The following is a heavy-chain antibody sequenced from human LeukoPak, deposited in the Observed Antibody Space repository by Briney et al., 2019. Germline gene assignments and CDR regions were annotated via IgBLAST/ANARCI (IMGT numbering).Heavy chain of an antibody. V-gene: IGHV4-38-2*02. D-gene: IGHD2-2*01. Sequence: SETLSLTCTVSGYSINSGYYWGWIRQPPGKGLEWIGSIYHSGSTYYNPSLKSRVTISVDTSKNQFSLKLSSVTAADTAVYYCARDLIGYHKFDYWGQGTLVTVSS. J-gene: IGHJ4*02. CDR2: IYHSGST. CDR1: GYSINSGYY. CDR3: ARDLIGYHKFDY.